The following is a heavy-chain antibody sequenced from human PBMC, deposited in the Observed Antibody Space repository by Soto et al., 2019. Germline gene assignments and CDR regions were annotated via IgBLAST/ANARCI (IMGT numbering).Heavy chain of an antibody. CDR3: ARVASGSYYDL. J-gene: IGHJ4*02. CDR2: IYYSGST. CDR1: GGSISSGGYY. Sequence: TLSLTCTVSGGSISSGGYYWSWIRQHPGKGLEWIRYIYYSGSTYYNPSLKSRVTISVDTSKNQFPLKLSSVTAADTAVYYCARVASGSYYDLWGQGTLVTVSS. D-gene: IGHD1-26*01. V-gene: IGHV4-31*03.